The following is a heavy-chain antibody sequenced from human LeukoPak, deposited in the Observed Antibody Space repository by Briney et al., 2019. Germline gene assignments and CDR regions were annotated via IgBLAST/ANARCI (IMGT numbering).Heavy chain of an antibody. D-gene: IGHD3-22*01. V-gene: IGHV3-23*01. Sequence: PGGSLRLSCAASGFTFSTYAMSWVRQAPGKGLEWVSAISGGGDSTYHADSVKGRFTISRDNSKNTLYLQMNSLRAEDTAVYYCASYDSRGPFYYWGQGTLVTVSS. CDR3: ASYDSRGPFYY. CDR1: GFTFSTYA. J-gene: IGHJ4*02. CDR2: ISGGGDST.